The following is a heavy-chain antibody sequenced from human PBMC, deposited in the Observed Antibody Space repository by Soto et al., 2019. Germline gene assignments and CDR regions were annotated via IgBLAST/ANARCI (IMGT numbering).Heavy chain of an antibody. Sequence: QVQLQESGPGLVKPSGTLSLTCAVSGGSISSSNWWSWVRQPPGKGLEWIGEIYHSGSTNYNPSLNSRVTISVDKSKNQFSLKRSSVTAADTAVYYCASVSGSYYYGMDVWGQGTTVTVSS. CDR1: GGSISSSNW. J-gene: IGHJ6*02. V-gene: IGHV4-4*02. CDR3: ASVSGSYYYGMDV. CDR2: IYHSGST. D-gene: IGHD1-26*01.